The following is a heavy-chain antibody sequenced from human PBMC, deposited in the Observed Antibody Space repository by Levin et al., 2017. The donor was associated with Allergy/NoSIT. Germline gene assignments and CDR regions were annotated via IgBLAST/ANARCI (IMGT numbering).Heavy chain of an antibody. CDR3: ARGSVRYYDSRGFDP. CDR1: GGSISSYY. D-gene: IGHD3-22*01. V-gene: IGHV4-59*01. CDR2: IYYSGST. J-gene: IGHJ5*02. Sequence: PSETLSLTCTVSGGSISSYYWSWIRQPPGKGLEWIGYIYYSGSTNYNPSLKSRVTISVDTSKNQFSLKLSSVTAADTAVYYCARGSVRYYDSRGFDPWGQGTLVTVSS.